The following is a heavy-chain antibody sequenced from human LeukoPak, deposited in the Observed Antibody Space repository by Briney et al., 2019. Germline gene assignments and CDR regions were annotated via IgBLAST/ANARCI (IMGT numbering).Heavy chain of an antibody. CDR1: GFTFSSYW. CDR3: ARGRYSSGWYGYFDY. V-gene: IGHV3-7*04. CDR2: INQGGSEE. Sequence: GGSLRLSCAASGFTFSSYWMSWVRQAPGKGLERVANINQGGSEEYYVDSVKGRFTISRDNAKNSLYLQMNSLRAEDTAVYYCARGRYSSGWYGYFDYWGQRTLVTVSS. J-gene: IGHJ4*02. D-gene: IGHD6-19*01.